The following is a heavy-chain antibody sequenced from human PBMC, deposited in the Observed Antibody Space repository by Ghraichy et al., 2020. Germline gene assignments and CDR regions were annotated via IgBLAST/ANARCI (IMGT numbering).Heavy chain of an antibody. J-gene: IGHJ4*02. CDR3: ASLHGDYSNY. Sequence: GSLRLSCAASESTFSGFYMHWVRQAPGKGLVWVSCISSDGSTTTYADSVKGRFTVSRDNAKNTLYLQMNSLRAEDTAVYYCASLHGDYSNYCGQGTLVTVSS. CDR1: ESTFSGFY. V-gene: IGHV3-74*01. D-gene: IGHD4-17*01. CDR2: ISSDGSTT.